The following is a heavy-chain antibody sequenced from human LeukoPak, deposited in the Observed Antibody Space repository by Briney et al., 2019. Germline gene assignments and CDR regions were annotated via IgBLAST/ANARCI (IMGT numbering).Heavy chain of an antibody. CDR3: ASSSSWTPYYYYGMDV. CDR2: IYTSGST. V-gene: IGHV4-4*07. CDR1: GGSISSYY. J-gene: IGHJ6*02. D-gene: IGHD6-13*01. Sequence: PSETLPLTCTVSGGSISSYYWSWIRQPAGKGREWIGRIYTSGSTNYNPSLKSRVTMSVDTSKNQFSLKLSSVTAADTAVYYCASSSSWTPYYYYGMDVWGQGTTVTVSS.